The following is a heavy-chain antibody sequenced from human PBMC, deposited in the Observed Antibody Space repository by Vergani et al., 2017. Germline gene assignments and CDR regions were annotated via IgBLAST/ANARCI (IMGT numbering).Heavy chain of an antibody. J-gene: IGHJ4*02. CDR1: GFTFSSYG. CDR2: ISYDGSNK. D-gene: IGHD4/OR15-4a*01. Sequence: QVQLVESGGGVVQPGRSLRLSCAASGFTFSSYGMHWVRQAPGKGLEWVAVISYDGSNKYYADSVKGRFTISRDNSKNTLYLQINIRRAEETAVYYCAEDSPNYCGTFDYWGQGTLVTVSS. V-gene: IGHV3-30*18. CDR3: AEDSPNYCGTFDY.